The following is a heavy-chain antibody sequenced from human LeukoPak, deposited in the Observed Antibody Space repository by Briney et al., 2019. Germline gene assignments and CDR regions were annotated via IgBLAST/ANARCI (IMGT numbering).Heavy chain of an antibody. J-gene: IGHJ4*02. V-gene: IGHV3-48*02. CDR3: ARDKDWAFDY. CDR2: ISRDSGAT. D-gene: IGHD3-9*01. Sequence: PGGSLRLSCAASGFPFSSYSMNWVRQAPGKGLEWLSYISRDSGATYYADSVRGRFSISRDNAKNSLRLQMNSRRDEDTAVYYCARDKDWAFDYWGQGALVTVSS. CDR1: GFPFSSYS.